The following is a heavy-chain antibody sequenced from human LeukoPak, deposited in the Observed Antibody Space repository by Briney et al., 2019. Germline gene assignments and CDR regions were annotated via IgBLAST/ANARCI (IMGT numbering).Heavy chain of an antibody. CDR1: GYTFTSYW. D-gene: IGHD1-26*01. J-gene: IGHJ4*02. V-gene: IGHV5-51*01. Sequence: LGESLQISCQGSGYTFTSYWIAWVRQMPGKGLGWMGIIFPNDPDTRYSPSFQGQVTISADKSIGTAYLQWSSLKASDTAMYYCAIQWGSGGYDYWGQGTLVTVSS. CDR2: IFPNDPDT. CDR3: AIQWGSGGYDY.